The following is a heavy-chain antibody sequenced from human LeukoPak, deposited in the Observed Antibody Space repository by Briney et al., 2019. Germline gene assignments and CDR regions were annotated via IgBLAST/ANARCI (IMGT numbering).Heavy chain of an antibody. CDR3: ARAHIVVVPAATYYFDY. Sequence: SETLSLTCTVSGGSISSYYWSWIRQPPGKGLEWIGYIYTSGSTNYNPSLKSRVTISVDTSKNQFSLKLSSVTAADTAVYYCARAHIVVVPAATYYFDYWDQGTLVTVSS. J-gene: IGHJ4*02. D-gene: IGHD2-2*01. CDR1: GGSISSYY. CDR2: IYTSGST. V-gene: IGHV4-4*09.